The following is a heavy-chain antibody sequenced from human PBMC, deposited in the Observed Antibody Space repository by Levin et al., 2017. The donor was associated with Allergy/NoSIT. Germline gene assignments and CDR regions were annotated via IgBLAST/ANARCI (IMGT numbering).Heavy chain of an antibody. Sequence: GGSLRLSCAASGFTFSSYTMHWVRQAPGKGLEYVSAISSNGGSTYFANSVKGRFTISRDNSKNTLYLQMGSLRAEDMAVYYCARDDSRGYSDYWGQGTLVTVSS. J-gene: IGHJ4*02. CDR1: GFTFSSYT. CDR2: ISSNGGST. D-gene: IGHD3-22*01. CDR3: ARDDSRGYSDY. V-gene: IGHV3-64*01.